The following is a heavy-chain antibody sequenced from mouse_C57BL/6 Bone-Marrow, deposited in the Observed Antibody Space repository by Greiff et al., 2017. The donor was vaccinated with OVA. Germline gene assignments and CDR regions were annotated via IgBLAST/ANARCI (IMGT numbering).Heavy chain of an antibody. CDR2: IDPSDSYT. CDR3: ARDWAYAMDY. CDR1: GYTFTSYW. D-gene: IGHD4-1*01. Sequence: QVQLQQPGAELVMPGASVKLSCKASGYTFTSYWMHWVKQRPGQGLEWIGEIDPSDSYTNYNQKFKGKSTLTVDKSSSTAYMQLSSLTSEDSAVYYCARDWAYAMDYWGQGTSATVSS. V-gene: IGHV1-69*01. J-gene: IGHJ4*01.